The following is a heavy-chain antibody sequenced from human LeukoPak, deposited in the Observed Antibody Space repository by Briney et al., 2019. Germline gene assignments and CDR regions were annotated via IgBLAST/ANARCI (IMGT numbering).Heavy chain of an antibody. V-gene: IGHV1-18*01. CDR1: GYTFTSLG. Sequence: ASVKVSCKASGYTFTSLGINWVRQPPGQGLGWMGWIGTYTGNRNFAQKFQGRVTLTTDTSTSTVFMELRGLTSDDTAVYYCARDGGVTTTPDYWGQGTLVTVSS. J-gene: IGHJ4*02. D-gene: IGHD4-17*01. CDR3: ARDGGVTTTPDY. CDR2: IGTYTGNR.